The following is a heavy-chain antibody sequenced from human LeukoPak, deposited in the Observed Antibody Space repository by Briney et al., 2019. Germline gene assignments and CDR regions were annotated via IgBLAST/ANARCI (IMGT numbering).Heavy chain of an antibody. CDR1: GYSISSGYY. CDR2: IYHSGST. D-gene: IGHD5-18*01. V-gene: IGHV4-38-2*01. Sequence: SETLSLTCAVSGYSISSGYYWGWIGQPPGKGLEWIGSIYHSGSTYYNPSLKSRVTISVDTSKNQFSLKLSSVTAADTAVYYCARSNYGYPDYWGQGTLVTVSS. CDR3: ARSNYGYPDY. J-gene: IGHJ4*02.